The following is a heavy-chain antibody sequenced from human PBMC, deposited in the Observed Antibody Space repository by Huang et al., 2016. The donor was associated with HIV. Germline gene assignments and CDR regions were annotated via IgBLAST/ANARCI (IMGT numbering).Heavy chain of an antibody. J-gene: IGHJ4*02. V-gene: IGHV3-48*01. CDR3: ARGYMPPADY. CDR1: GFTFTDYS. CDR2: SSSSSSTV. D-gene: IGHD1-1*01. Sequence: EVQLVESGGTVVQPGGSLRLSCAASGFTFTDYSMNWVRQAPGKGLEWVSYSSSSSSTVYYADSAKCRFTISRDNAKNSLFLQMNSLRAEDTAVYYCARGYMPPADYWGQGTLVSVSS.